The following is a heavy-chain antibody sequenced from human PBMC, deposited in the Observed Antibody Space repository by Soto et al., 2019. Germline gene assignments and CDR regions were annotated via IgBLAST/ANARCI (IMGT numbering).Heavy chain of an antibody. CDR2: IIPILGIA. Sequence: ASVKVSCKASGGTFSSSTISWVRQAPGQGLEWMGRIIPILGIANYAQKFQGRVTITADKSTSTAYMELSSLRSEDTAVYYCARGPASTTVFDYWGQGTLVTVSS. J-gene: IGHJ4*02. V-gene: IGHV1-69*02. D-gene: IGHD4-17*01. CDR3: ARGPASTTVFDY. CDR1: GGTFSSST.